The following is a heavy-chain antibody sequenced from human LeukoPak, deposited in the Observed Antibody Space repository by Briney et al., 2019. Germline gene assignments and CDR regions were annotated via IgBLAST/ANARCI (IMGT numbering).Heavy chain of an antibody. D-gene: IGHD3-10*01. CDR1: GYTFTSYA. V-gene: IGHV1-3*01. J-gene: IGHJ4*02. CDR2: INAGNGDT. CDR3: ARDRSTGRYYGSGSYDY. Sequence: PEASVKASCKASGYTFTSYAMHWVRQAPGQRLEWMGWINAGNGDTKYSQNFQGRVTITRDTSANTAYMELSSLRSEDTAVYYCARDRSTGRYYGSGSYDYWGQGTLVTVSS.